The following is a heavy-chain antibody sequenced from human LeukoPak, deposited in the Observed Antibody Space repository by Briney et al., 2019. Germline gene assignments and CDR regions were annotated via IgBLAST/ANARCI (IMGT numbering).Heavy chain of an antibody. Sequence: ASVKVSCKAPGGTLSNHAVSWLRQAPGQGLEWMGRIIPVSGTTNYAQKFQGRVTITTDESTSTVYMDLSSLRSEDTAVYFCARSVNWGSPHYWCFDLWGRGTLVAVSS. CDR2: IIPVSGTT. V-gene: IGHV1-69*05. CDR1: GGTLSNHA. J-gene: IGHJ2*01. CDR3: ARSVNWGSPHYWCFDL. D-gene: IGHD7-27*01.